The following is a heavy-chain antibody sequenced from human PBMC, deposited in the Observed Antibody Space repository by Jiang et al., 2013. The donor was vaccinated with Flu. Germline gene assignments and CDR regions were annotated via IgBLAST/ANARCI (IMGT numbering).Heavy chain of an antibody. D-gene: IGHD6-13*01. V-gene: IGHV7-4-1*02. CDR2: INTNTGNP. J-gene: IGHJ6*02. CDR1: GYTFTSYA. Sequence: QSGSELKKPGASVKVSCKASGYTFTSYAMNWVRQAPGQGLEWMGWINTNTGNPTYAQGFTGRFVFSLDTSVSTAYLQISSLKAEDTAVYYCARAPGYSSSWSELHYYYGMDVWGQGTTVTVSS. CDR3: ARAPGYSSSWSELHYYYGMDV.